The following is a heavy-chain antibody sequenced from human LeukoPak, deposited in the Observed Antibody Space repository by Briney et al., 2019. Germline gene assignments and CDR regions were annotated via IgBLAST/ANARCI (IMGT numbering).Heavy chain of an antibody. CDR2: I. Sequence: GGSLRLSCAASGFTFSSFTMNWVRQAPGKGLEWVSSIDSVKGRFTISRDNANNSLYLQINSLRVGDTAVYYCASSFRVSLDHWGQGALVIVSS. V-gene: IGHV3-21*01. J-gene: IGHJ4*02. CDR1: GFTFSSFT. CDR3: ASSFRVSLDH. D-gene: IGHD2/OR15-2a*01.